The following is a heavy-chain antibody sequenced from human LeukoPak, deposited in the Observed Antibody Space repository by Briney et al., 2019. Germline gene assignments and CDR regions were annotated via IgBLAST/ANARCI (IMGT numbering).Heavy chain of an antibody. CDR3: AKRYYYDSSGYPYYFDY. Sequence: GGSLRLSCAASGFTFSSYAMSWVRQAPGKGLEWISAISGSGGSTYYADSVKGRFTISRDNSKNTLYLQMNSLRAEDTAVYYCAKRYYYDSSGYPYYFDYWGQGTLVTVSS. D-gene: IGHD3-22*01. J-gene: IGHJ4*02. CDR2: ISGSGGST. V-gene: IGHV3-23*01. CDR1: GFTFSSYA.